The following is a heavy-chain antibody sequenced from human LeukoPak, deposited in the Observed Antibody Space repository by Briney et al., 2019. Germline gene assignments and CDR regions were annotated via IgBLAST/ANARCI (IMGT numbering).Heavy chain of an antibody. D-gene: IGHD4-23*01. CDR1: GFTFSGSP. CDR2: ISDDGGRK. J-gene: IGHJ4*02. CDR3: ARGRPHGNDY. Sequence: TGGSLRLSCAASGFTFSGSPMRWVRQAPGKGPDWVAIISDDGGRKFYADSVKGRFTISRDNSKNTLYLQMNSLRVEDTAVYYCARGRPHGNDYWGQGTLVTVSS. V-gene: IGHV3-30*04.